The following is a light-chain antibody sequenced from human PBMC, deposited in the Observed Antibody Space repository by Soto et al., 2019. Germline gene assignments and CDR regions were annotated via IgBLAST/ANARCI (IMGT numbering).Light chain of an antibody. V-gene: IGLV1-44*01. J-gene: IGLJ2*01. Sequence: QSVLTQPPSASGTPGQRVTISCSGSYSTIGSKTLNWYQHLPGSAPKLLIYTSNQRPSGVPDRFSGSKSGTSASLAISGLQSEDEADYYCASWDDSLDVVVFGGGTKLTVL. CDR3: ASWDDSLDVVV. CDR1: YSTIGSKT. CDR2: TSN.